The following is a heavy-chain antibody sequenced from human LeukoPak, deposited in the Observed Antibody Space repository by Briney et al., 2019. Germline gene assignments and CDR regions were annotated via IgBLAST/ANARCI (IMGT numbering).Heavy chain of an antibody. CDR2: ISAYNGNT. Sequence: ASVKVSCKASGYTFTSYGISWVRQAPGQGLEWTGWISAYNGNTNYAQKLQGRVTMTTDTSTSTAYMELRSLRSDDTAVYYCARDVSGNFLLAEWWTPGWFDPWGQGTLVTVSS. CDR1: GYTFTSYG. D-gene: IGHD2-15*01. J-gene: IGHJ5*02. V-gene: IGHV1-18*01. CDR3: ARDVSGNFLLAEWWTPGWFDP.